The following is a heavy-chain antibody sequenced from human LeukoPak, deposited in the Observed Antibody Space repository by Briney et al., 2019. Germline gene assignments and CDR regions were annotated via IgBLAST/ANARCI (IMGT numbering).Heavy chain of an antibody. J-gene: IGHJ3*02. Sequence: SETLSLTCAVYGGSFSGYYWSWIRQPPGEGLEWIGEINHSGSTNYNPSLKSRVTISVDTSKNQFSLKLSSVTAADTAVYYCARRGRYYGSGTYSWAFDIWAQGTMVTVSS. D-gene: IGHD3-10*01. V-gene: IGHV4-34*01. CDR3: ARRGRYYGSGTYSWAFDI. CDR1: GGSFSGYY. CDR2: INHSGST.